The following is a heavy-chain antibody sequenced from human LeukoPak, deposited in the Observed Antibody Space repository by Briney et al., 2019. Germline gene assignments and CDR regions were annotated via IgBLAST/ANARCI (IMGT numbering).Heavy chain of an antibody. CDR2: INHSGST. Sequence: SETLSLTCAVYGGSFSGYYWSWIRQPPGKGLEWIGEINHSGSTNYNPSLKSRVTISVDTSKNQFSLKLSSVTAADTAVYYCARKTYYYDSSGYYRRLSWFDPWGQGTLVTVSS. D-gene: IGHD3-22*01. J-gene: IGHJ5*02. CDR1: GGSFSGYY. V-gene: IGHV4-34*01. CDR3: ARKTYYYDSSGYYRRLSWFDP.